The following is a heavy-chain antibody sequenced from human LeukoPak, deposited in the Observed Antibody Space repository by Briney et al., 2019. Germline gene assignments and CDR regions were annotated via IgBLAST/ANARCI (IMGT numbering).Heavy chain of an antibody. Sequence: SETLSLTCTVAGGSISRYYWSCIRQPPGKGLECMGYIYYSGSTNYNPSLKSRVTISLDTSKNQFSLRLSSVTAADTAVYYCARSAIAVAGTIDYWGQGTLVTVSS. J-gene: IGHJ4*02. CDR1: GGSISRYY. CDR3: ARSAIAVAGTIDY. CDR2: IYYSGST. D-gene: IGHD6-19*01. V-gene: IGHV4-59*08.